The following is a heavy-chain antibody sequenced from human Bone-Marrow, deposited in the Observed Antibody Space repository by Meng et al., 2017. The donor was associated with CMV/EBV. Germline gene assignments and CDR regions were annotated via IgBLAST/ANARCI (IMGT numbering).Heavy chain of an antibody. V-gene: IGHV3-30*03. CDR2: ISYDGSNK. D-gene: IGHD2-15*01. J-gene: IGHJ6*02. CDR3: ARDSTTTYCSGGSCYPLSYGMDV. Sequence: GGSLRLSCAASGFTFSSYSMNWVRQAPGKGLEWVAVISYDGSNKYYADSVKGRFTISRDNSKNTLYLQMNSLRAEDTAVYYCARDSTTTYCSGGSCYPLSYGMDVWGQGTTVTVSS. CDR1: GFTFSSYS.